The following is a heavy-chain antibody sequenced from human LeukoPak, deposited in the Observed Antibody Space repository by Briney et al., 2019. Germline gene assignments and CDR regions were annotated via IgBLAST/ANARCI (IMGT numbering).Heavy chain of an antibody. D-gene: IGHD2-15*01. V-gene: IGHV1-8*01. Sequence: ASVRVSCKASGYTFTSYDISWVRQATGQGLEWMGWMNPISGNTGYAQKFQGRVTITRSTSLSTAHMELSSLRSQDTAVYYCARPYCSGGDCLRYFDLWGRGTLITVSS. CDR3: ARPYCSGGDCLRYFDL. CDR1: GYTFTSYD. CDR2: MNPISGNT. J-gene: IGHJ2*01.